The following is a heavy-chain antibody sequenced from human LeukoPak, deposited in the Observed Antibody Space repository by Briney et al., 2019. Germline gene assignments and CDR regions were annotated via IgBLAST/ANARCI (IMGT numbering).Heavy chain of an antibody. CDR2: VRGRAAGGAI. CDR1: GLSVINAW. V-gene: IGHV3-15*01. Sequence: GGSLRLSCAVSGLSVINAWMSWVRQAPGKGLEWVGRVRGRAAGGAIEYAAPVKGRVTVSRDDSENTLYLDVTSLKTEDTAVYFCAPENNWGFDSWGPGTLVIVSS. D-gene: IGHD1-1*01. J-gene: IGHJ4*02. CDR3: APENNWGFDS.